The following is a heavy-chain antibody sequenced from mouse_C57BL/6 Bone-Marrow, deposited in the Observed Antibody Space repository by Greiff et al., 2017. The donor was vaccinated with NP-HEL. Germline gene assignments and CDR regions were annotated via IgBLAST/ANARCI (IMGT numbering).Heavy chain of an antibody. J-gene: IGHJ2*01. CDR1: GFTFSSYA. D-gene: IGHD4-1*01. CDR2: ISSGGDYI. V-gene: IGHV5-9-1*02. Sequence: EVKLQESGEGLVKPGGSLKLSCAASGFTFSSYAMSWVRQTPEKRLEWVAYISSGGDYIYYADTVKGRFTISRDNARNTLYLQMSSLKSEDTAMYYCTREGWDNFDYWGQGTTLTVSS. CDR3: TREGWDNFDY.